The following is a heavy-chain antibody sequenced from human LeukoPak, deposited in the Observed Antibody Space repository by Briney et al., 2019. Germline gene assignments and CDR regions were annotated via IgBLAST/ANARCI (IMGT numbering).Heavy chain of an antibody. D-gene: IGHD2-2*01. CDR1: GGSLSYF. V-gene: IGHV4-59*03. Sequence: SETLSHTCTVSGGSLSYFWSWIRLPPGKGLEWIGYIYYSGSTNYNPSLKSRVTISVDTSKRQFSLKVSSVTAADTAVYYCARRTRGFFDYWGQGILVTVSS. CDR2: IYYSGST. J-gene: IGHJ4*02. CDR3: ARRTRGFFDY.